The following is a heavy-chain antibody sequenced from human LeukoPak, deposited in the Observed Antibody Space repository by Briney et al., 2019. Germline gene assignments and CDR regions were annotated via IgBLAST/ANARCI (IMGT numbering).Heavy chain of an antibody. CDR1: GYTFTSYG. D-gene: IGHD3-10*01. CDR3: AREAARRGVFDY. CDR2: ISAYNGNT. V-gene: IGHV1-18*04. Sequence: ASVKVSCKASGYTFTSYGISWVRQAPGQGLEWMGWISAYNGNTNYPQKLQGRVTMTTDTSTSTAYMELRSLRSDDTAVYYCAREAARRGVFDYWGQGTLVTVSS. J-gene: IGHJ4*02.